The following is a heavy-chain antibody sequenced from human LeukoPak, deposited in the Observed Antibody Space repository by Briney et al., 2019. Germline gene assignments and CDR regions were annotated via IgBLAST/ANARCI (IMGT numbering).Heavy chain of an antibody. Sequence: PGGSLRLSCAASGFTFSSYTMNWVRQAPGKGLEWVSSISSSSSYIYYADSVKGRFTISRDSAKNSLYLQMNSLGVEDTAVYYCARDLTFTYAWGQGTLVTVSS. J-gene: IGHJ5*02. D-gene: IGHD3-16*01. V-gene: IGHV3-21*01. CDR2: ISSSSSYI. CDR1: GFTFSSYT. CDR3: ARDLTFTYA.